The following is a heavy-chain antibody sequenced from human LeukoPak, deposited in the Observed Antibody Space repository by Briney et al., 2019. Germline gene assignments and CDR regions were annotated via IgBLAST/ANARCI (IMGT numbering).Heavy chain of an antibody. V-gene: IGHV1-69*10. CDR2: IIPILGIA. CDR1: GGTFSSYT. Sequence: ASVKVSCKASGGTFSSYTISWVRQAPGQGLEWMGGIIPILGIANYAQKFQGRVTITADKSTSTAYMELSSLRSEDTAVYYCARDLSYGWFDPWGQGTLVTVSS. D-gene: IGHD4-17*01. CDR3: ARDLSYGWFDP. J-gene: IGHJ5*02.